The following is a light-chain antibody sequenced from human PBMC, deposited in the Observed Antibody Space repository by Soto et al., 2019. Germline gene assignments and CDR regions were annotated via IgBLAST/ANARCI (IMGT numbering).Light chain of an antibody. V-gene: IGKV1-5*03. J-gene: IGKJ4*01. CDR2: KAS. Sequence: DIQMTQSPSTLSASVGDRVTITCRASQSVSRWLAWYQQKPGKAPNLLIYKASNLQSGVPSRFSGSGSGTEFTLSISSRQPDEFATYYCQQYNGDSTFGGGTKVEIK. CDR3: QQYNGDST. CDR1: QSVSRW.